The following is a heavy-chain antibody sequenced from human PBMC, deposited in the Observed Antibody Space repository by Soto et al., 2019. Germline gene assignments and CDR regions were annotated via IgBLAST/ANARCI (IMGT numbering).Heavy chain of an antibody. CDR1: GGSFSGYY. Sequence: SETLSLTCAVYGGSFSGYYWSWIRQPPGKGLEWIGEINHSGSTNYNPSLKSRVTISVDTSKYQFSLKLSSVTAADTAVYYCERGFTMTTVTTPYYYGMDVWGQGTTVTVSS. J-gene: IGHJ6*02. CDR2: INHSGST. D-gene: IGHD4-4*01. V-gene: IGHV4-34*01. CDR3: ERGFTMTTVTTPYYYGMDV.